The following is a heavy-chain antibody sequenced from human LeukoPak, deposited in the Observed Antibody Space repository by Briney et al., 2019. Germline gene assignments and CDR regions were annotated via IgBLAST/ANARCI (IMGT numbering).Heavy chain of an antibody. CDR2: IYYSGST. J-gene: IGHJ2*01. D-gene: IGHD6-13*01. V-gene: IGHV4-59*12. CDR1: GGSISSYY. CDR3: ARGLAGTGTWYFDL. Sequence: SETLSLTCTVSGGSISSYYWSWIRQPPGKGLEWIGYIYYSGSTNYNPSLKSRVTISVDTSKNQFSLKLSSVTAADTAVYYCARGLAGTGTWYFDLWGRGTLVTVSS.